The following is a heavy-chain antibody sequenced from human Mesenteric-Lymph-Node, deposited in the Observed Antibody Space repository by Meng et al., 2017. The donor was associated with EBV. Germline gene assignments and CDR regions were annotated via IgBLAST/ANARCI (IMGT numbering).Heavy chain of an antibody. Sequence: QVTLKQGGSVLLKRWRTLSPRLLVFGESFRDSCWNWIRQSPGKGMEWLGEIDSSGSIDYKSSLKSRVTISVDTFKNQFSLNLRPVTAVDTAVYYCTTWDSYNFVFNSWGQGTLVTVSS. V-gene: IGHV4-34*01. CDR3: TTWDSYNFVFNS. CDR2: IDSSGSI. J-gene: IGHJ5*02. CDR1: GESFRDSC. D-gene: IGHD3-16*01.